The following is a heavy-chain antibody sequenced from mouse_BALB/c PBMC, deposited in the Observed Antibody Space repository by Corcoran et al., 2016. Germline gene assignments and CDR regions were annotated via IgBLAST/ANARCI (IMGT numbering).Heavy chain of an antibody. D-gene: IGHD1-1*01. J-gene: IGHJ4*01. V-gene: IGHV1-18*01. CDR2: INPNNGGT. CDR3: ARRTTVVATRGYAMDY. Sequence: EVQLQQSGPELVKPGASVRISCKTSGYTFTEYTMHWVQQSHGKSREWIGGINPNNGGTSYNQKFKGKATLTVDKSSSTAYMELRSLTSEDSAVYYCARRTTVVATRGYAMDYWGQGTSVTVSS. CDR1: GYTFTEYT.